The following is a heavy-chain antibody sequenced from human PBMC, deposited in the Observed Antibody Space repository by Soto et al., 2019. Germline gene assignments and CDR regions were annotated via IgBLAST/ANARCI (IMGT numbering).Heavy chain of an antibody. D-gene: IGHD3-10*01. CDR1: GGSFSGYY. Sequence: SETLSLTCAVYGGSFSGYYWSWIRQPPGKGLEWIGEINHSGSTNYNPSLKSRVTISVDTSKNQFSLKLSSVTAADTAVYYCARDPHYGSGSQFGFNIWGQGTMVTVSS. CDR3: ARDPHYGSGSQFGFNI. CDR2: INHSGST. J-gene: IGHJ3*02. V-gene: IGHV4-34*01.